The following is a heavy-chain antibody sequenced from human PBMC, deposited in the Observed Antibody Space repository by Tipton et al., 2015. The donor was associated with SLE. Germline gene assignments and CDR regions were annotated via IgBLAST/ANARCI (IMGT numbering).Heavy chain of an antibody. D-gene: IGHD3-16*01. Sequence: SLRLSCAASGFTFSSYSLNWVRQAPGKGLEWVSSISSSSSYIYYADSVKGRFTISRDNAKNSLYLQMNSLRTEDTALYYCAKDWPGMGAFDIWGQGTMVTVSS. CDR2: ISSSSSYI. V-gene: IGHV3-21*04. J-gene: IGHJ3*02. CDR1: GFTFSSYS. CDR3: AKDWPGMGAFDI.